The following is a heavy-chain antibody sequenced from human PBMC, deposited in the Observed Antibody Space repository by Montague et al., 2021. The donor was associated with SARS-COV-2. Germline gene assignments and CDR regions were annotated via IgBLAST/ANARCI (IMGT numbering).Heavy chain of an antibody. CDR2: ISSSSSYI. Sequence: SLRLSCAASGFTFSSYSMNWVRQAPGKGLEWVSSISSSSSYIYYADSVKGRFTISRDNAKNSLYLQMNSLRAEDTAVYYCARQLGYYYGMDVWGQGTTVTVSS. V-gene: IGHV3-21*01. D-gene: IGHD3-10*01. J-gene: IGHJ6*02. CDR3: ARQLGYYYGMDV. CDR1: GFTFSSYS.